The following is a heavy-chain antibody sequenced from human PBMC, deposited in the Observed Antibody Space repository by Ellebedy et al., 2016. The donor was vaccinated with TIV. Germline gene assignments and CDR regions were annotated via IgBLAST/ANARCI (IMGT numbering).Heavy chain of an antibody. Sequence: GESLKISCAASGFDFIMYAMSWVRQAPGKGLEWVSHIRDIDGNTDYADSVKGRFTISRDIFKNTIYLQMHGLRIEDTALYYCVRERFPMPTWGQGTLVTVSS. D-gene: IGHD3-16*01. CDR3: VRERFPMPT. CDR2: IRDIDGNT. V-gene: IGHV3-23*01. CDR1: GFDFIMYA. J-gene: IGHJ4*02.